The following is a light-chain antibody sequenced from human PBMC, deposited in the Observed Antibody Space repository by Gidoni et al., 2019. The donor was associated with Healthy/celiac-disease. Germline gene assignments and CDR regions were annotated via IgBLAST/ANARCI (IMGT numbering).Light chain of an antibody. CDR2: EVS. CDR1: SSDVGGYTY. J-gene: IGLJ2*01. CDR3: SSYTSSSTYVV. Sequence: QSALTQPASVSGSPGQSITISCTGTSSDVGGYTYVSWYQQHPGNAPKLMIYEVSNRPSGVSNRFSGSKSGNTASLTISGLQAEDEADYYCSSYTSSSTYVVFGGGTKLTVL. V-gene: IGLV2-14*01.